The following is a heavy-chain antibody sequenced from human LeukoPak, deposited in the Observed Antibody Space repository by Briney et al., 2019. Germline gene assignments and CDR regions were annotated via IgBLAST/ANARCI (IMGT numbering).Heavy chain of an antibody. J-gene: IGHJ6*03. V-gene: IGHV1-46*01. CDR1: GYSFSSYN. CDR3: ARAEYSGYMDV. Sequence: GASVKVSCKASGYSFSSYNMHWVRQAPGQGLEWMGIINPSGGGTNYAQRFQGRVTVTRDMSTSTLYLELSSLRSEDTAVYYCARAEYSGYMDVWGKGTTVSVSS. CDR2: INPSGGGT. D-gene: IGHD6-6*01.